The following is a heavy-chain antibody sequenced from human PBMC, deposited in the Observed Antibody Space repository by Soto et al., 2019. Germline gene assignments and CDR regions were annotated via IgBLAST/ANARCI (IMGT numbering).Heavy chain of an antibody. Sequence: QVQLVESGGGVVQPGRSLRLSCAASGFTFSSYGMHWVRQAPGKGLEWVAVISYDGSNKYYADSVKGRFTISRDNSKNTLYLQMNSLRAEDTAVYYCAKDRDYGDYDGMDVWGQGTTVTVSS. CDR1: GFTFSSYG. J-gene: IGHJ6*02. V-gene: IGHV3-30*18. D-gene: IGHD4-17*01. CDR3: AKDRDYGDYDGMDV. CDR2: ISYDGSNK.